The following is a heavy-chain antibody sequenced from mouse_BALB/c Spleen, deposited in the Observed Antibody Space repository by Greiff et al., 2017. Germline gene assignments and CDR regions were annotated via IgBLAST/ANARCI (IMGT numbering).Heavy chain of an antibody. CDR1: GYAFSSYW. D-gene: IGHD1-1*01. CDR2: IYPGDGDT. Sequence: QVQLKQSGAELVRPGSSVKISCKASGYAFSSYWMNWVKQRPGQGLEWIGQIYPGDGDTNYNGKFKGKATLTADKSSSTAYMQLSSLTSEDSAVYFCARDAVYSFAYWGQGTLVTVSA. CDR3: ARDAVYSFAY. V-gene: IGHV1-80*01. J-gene: IGHJ3*01.